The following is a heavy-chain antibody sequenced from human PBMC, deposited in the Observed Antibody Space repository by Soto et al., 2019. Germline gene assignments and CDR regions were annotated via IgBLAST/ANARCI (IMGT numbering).Heavy chain of an antibody. J-gene: IGHJ4*02. CDR3: VKDTYLLVGATHFDF. V-gene: IGHV3-9*01. Sequence: GGSLRLSCAASGFRFDDYAMHWFRQAPGKGLEWVSGISWNSDIISYADSVRGRFTISRDSAKNSLYLHMDGLRTEDTAFYYCVKDTYLLVGATHFDFWGQGTLVTVSS. CDR2: ISWNSDII. CDR1: GFRFDDYA. D-gene: IGHD1-26*01.